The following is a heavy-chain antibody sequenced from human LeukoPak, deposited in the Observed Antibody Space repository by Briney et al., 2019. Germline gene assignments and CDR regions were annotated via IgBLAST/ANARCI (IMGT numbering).Heavy chain of an antibody. D-gene: IGHD3-10*01. V-gene: IGHV4-59*01. J-gene: IGHJ4*02. Sequence: SETLSLTCTLSGPSLSDYYCTWVRQPPGKGLEWIGYIYYTGSTNYNPPLKSRVTISVDTSKKKFSLKLTSVTPADTAVYYCARLGPGGHGEFDYWGQGTLVTVSS. CDR2: IYYTGST. CDR3: ARLGPGGHGEFDY. CDR1: GPSLSDYY.